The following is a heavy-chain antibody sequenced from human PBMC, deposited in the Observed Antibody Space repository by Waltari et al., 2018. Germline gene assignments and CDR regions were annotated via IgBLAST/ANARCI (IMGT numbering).Heavy chain of an antibody. CDR2: INPNSGGT. D-gene: IGHD1-26*01. J-gene: IGHJ4*02. CDR1: GGTFSSYA. V-gene: IGHV1-2*06. Sequence: QVQLVQSGAEVKKPGSSVKVSCKASGGTFSSYAISWVRQAPGQGLEWMGRINPNSGGTNYAQKFQGRVTMTRDTSISTAYMELSRLRSDDTAVYYCARDLTRGRQGYWGQGTLVTVSS. CDR3: ARDLTRGRQGY.